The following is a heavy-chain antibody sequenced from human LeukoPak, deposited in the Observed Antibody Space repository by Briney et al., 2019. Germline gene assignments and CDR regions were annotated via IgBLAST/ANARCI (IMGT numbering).Heavy chain of an antibody. CDR1: GFTFTSSA. J-gene: IGHJ1*01. V-gene: IGHV1-58*02. CDR2: IVVGSGNT. CDR3: AREDIVGYFTQKKYFQH. D-gene: IGHD2-15*01. Sequence: SVKVSCKASGFTFTSSAMQWVRQARGQRLEWIGWIVVGSGNTSYAQKFQGRVTMTRDTSTSTVYMELSSLRSEDTAVYYCAREDIVGYFTQKKYFQHWGQGTLVTVSS.